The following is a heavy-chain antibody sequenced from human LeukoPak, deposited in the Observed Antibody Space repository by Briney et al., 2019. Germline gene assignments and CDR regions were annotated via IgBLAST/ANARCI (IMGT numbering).Heavy chain of an antibody. Sequence: GGSLRLSCAASGFTFSSYWMSWVRQAPGKGLEWVANIKHDGSEKYYVDSVKGRFTIYRDNAKNSLYLQMNSLRAEDTAVYYCARFLSSGYYLDYWGQGTLVTVSS. CDR2: IKHDGSEK. J-gene: IGHJ4*02. D-gene: IGHD3-22*01. V-gene: IGHV3-7*01. CDR3: ARFLSSGYYLDY. CDR1: GFTFSSYW.